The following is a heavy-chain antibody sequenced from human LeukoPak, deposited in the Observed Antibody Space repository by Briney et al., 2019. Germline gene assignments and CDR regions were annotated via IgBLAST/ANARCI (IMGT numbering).Heavy chain of an antibody. CDR1: GSSISSSYY. D-gene: IGHD5-24*01. CDR2: ISHSGST. V-gene: IGHV4-38-2*02. J-gene: IGHJ4*02. Sequence: SETLSLTCTVSGSSISSSYYGAWIRQPPGKGLEWIATISHSGSTYYNPSLKSRVNISADTSQNQHSLRLNSVTVADTAVYYCARVNTVMATFDYWGQGTPVTVSS. CDR3: ARVNTVMATFDY.